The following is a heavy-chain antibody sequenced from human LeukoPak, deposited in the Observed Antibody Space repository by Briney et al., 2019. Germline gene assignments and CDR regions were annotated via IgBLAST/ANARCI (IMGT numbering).Heavy chain of an antibody. V-gene: IGHV3-23*01. D-gene: IGHD3-10*01. CDR2: LSGSGGNV. CDR1: GFTFSSYG. J-gene: IGHJ5*02. Sequence: GGSLRLSCAASGFTFSSYGMSWVRQAPGKGLEWVSSLSGSGGNVYYAGSVRGRFTISRDNSKSTVYLQMNSLRAEDTATYYCARDIRNYYDSGAYGWFDPWGQGTLVPVSS. CDR3: ARDIRNYYDSGAYGWFDP.